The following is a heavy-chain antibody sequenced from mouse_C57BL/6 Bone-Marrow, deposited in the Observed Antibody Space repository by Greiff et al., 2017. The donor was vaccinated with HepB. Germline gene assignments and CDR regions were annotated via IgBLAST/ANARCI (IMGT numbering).Heavy chain of an antibody. CDR1: GFTFSSYG. V-gene: IGHV5-6*01. Sequence: EVKLVESGGDLVKPGGSLKLSCAASGFTFSSYGMSWVRQTPDKRLEWVATISSGGSYTYYPDSVKGRFTISRDNAKNTLYLQMSSLKSEDTAMYYCARHGGSYYAMDYWGQGTSVTVSS. J-gene: IGHJ4*01. CDR3: ARHGGSYYAMDY. CDR2: ISSGGSYT.